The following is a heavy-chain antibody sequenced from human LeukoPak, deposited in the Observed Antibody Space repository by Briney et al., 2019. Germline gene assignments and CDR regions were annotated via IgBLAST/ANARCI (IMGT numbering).Heavy chain of an antibody. CDR2: ITSSSSYI. J-gene: IGHJ4*02. Sequence: PGGSLRLSCAASGFTFNKYTMNWVRQAPGKGLEWVSSITSSSSYIYYADSVKGRFTISRDNAKKSLSLQMNSLRAEDTAVYYCARGGGFVNGYSSGWYVANYFDYWGQGTLVTVSS. V-gene: IGHV3-21*01. CDR3: ARGGGFVNGYSSGWYVANYFDY. CDR1: GFTFNKYT. D-gene: IGHD6-19*01.